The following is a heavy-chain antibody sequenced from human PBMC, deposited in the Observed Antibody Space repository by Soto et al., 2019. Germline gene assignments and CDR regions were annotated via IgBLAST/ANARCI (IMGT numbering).Heavy chain of an antibody. Sequence: SETLSLTCAVYGGSFSGYYWSWIRQPPGKGLEWIGEINHSGSTNYNPSLKSRVTISVDTSKNQFSLKLSSVTAADTAVYYCAREKGAAARLNWFDPWGQGTLVTVS. CDR1: GGSFSGYY. CDR2: INHSGST. D-gene: IGHD6-13*01. CDR3: AREKGAAARLNWFDP. J-gene: IGHJ5*02. V-gene: IGHV4-34*01.